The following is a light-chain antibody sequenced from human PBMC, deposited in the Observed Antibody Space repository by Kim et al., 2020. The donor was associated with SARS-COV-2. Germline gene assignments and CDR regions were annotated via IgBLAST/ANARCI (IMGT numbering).Light chain of an antibody. CDR3: NCRHSSGRSYV. Sequence: SSELTQDPAVSVALGQTVRITCQGDSLRSYFANWYQQKPGQAPVVVIYAKNNRPSGIPDRFSGSGSGNTASLTITGAQAEDEADNYCNCRHSSGRSYVFG. CDR2: AKN. J-gene: IGLJ1*01. CDR1: SLRSYF. V-gene: IGLV3-19*01.